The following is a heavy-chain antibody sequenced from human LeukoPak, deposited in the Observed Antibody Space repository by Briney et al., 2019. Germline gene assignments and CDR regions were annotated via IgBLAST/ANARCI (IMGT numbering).Heavy chain of an antibody. CDR3: VREARGYHYTYFDY. Sequence: SGGSLRLSCTAPGFTLGGNDMHWVRQTTGDGLEWVAAVSAGHHAFYAGSVKGRFTVSREDAKNSLYLQMNSLRAGDTAVYYCVREARGYHYTYFDYWGQGSLVTVSS. D-gene: IGHD5-18*01. V-gene: IGHV3-13*01. CDR1: GFTLGGND. CDR2: VSAGHHA. J-gene: IGHJ4*02.